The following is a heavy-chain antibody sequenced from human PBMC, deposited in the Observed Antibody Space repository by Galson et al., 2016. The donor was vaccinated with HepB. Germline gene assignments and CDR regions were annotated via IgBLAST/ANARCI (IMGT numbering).Heavy chain of an antibody. J-gene: IGHJ4*02. CDR2: INGGGVIT. CDR1: GFTFSTYV. CDR3: AKDQKRRLLSPITVAGTDY. D-gene: IGHD6-19*01. Sequence: SLRLSCAASGFTFSTYVMHWVRQAPGKGLEWVSTINGGGVITYYADSVKGRFTISRDNSKNTLYLQMNSLRAEDTAVYYCAKDQKRRLLSPITVAGTDYWGQGTLVTVSS. V-gene: IGHV3-23*01.